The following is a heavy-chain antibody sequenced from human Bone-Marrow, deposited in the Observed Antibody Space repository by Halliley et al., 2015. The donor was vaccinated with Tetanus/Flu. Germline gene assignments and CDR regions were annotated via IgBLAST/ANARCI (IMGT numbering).Heavy chain of an antibody. V-gene: IGHV4-59*02. CDR1: GASVSSGY. J-gene: IGHJ4*02. Sequence: LRLSCTVSGASVSSGYWSWMRQSPGKGLEWIGYISKNWNTNYNPSLKSRVTISGDTSKNQFSLKLNSVTAADTAVYYCASHSGWANFDYWGQGILVNVSS. CDR3: ASHSGWANFDY. CDR2: ISKNWNT. D-gene: IGHD6-19*01.